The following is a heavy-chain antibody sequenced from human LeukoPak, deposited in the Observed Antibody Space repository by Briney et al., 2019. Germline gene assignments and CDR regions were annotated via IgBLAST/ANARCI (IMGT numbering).Heavy chain of an antibody. V-gene: IGHV1-8*01. CDR3: ARDGQQLVAFDI. J-gene: IGHJ3*02. Sequence: VASVKVSCKASGYTFNNYDINWVRQAPGQGLEWMGWMNPNSGNTGYAQKFQGRFTLTRETFISTAYMELSSLRSDDTAVYYCARDGQQLVAFDIWGQGTMVTVSS. CDR1: GYTFNNYD. CDR2: MNPNSGNT. D-gene: IGHD6-13*01.